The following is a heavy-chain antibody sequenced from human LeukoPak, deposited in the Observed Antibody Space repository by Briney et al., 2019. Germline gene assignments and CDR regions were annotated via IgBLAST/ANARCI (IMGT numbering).Heavy chain of an antibody. CDR1: GFTVSSNH. V-gene: IGHV3-53*04. J-gene: IGHJ4*02. Sequence: GGSLRLSCAASGFTVSSNHMNWVRQAPGKGLEWVSVIYSGGSTYYADSVKGRFTISRHNSKNTLYLQMNSLRAEDTAVYYCARDQSSGGVDYWGQGTLVAVSS. CDR2: IYSGGST. D-gene: IGHD3-10*01. CDR3: ARDQSSGGVDY.